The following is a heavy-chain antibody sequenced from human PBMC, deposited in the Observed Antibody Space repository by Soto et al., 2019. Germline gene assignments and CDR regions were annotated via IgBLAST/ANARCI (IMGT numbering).Heavy chain of an antibody. CDR2: INPDASSV. V-gene: IGHV3-74*01. Sequence: PGGSLRLSCAASGFTFSNYWMHWVRQTPGKGLMWVSRINPDASSVAYADSVTGRFTIFRDNAKNTLFLQIDGLRDDDTGVYYCGRAFAGYGSVDYWGQGTLVTSPQ. D-gene: IGHD5-12*01. J-gene: IGHJ4*02. CDR1: GFTFSNYW. CDR3: GRAFAGYGSVDY.